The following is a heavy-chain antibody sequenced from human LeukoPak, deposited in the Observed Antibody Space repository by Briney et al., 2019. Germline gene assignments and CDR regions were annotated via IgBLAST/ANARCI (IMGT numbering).Heavy chain of an antibody. J-gene: IGHJ4*02. CDR3: ARLYCSGDCYAFDY. CDR1: GFTFSTYS. V-gene: IGHV3-21*01. CDR2: ISNNGNYI. D-gene: IGHD2-21*02. Sequence: PGRSLRLSCAASGFTFSTYSMNWVRQAPGKGLEWVSSISNNGNYIYYADSVKGRFTISRDNAKNSLYLQMNSLRVEDTAVYYCARLYCSGDCYAFDYWGQRTLVTVSS.